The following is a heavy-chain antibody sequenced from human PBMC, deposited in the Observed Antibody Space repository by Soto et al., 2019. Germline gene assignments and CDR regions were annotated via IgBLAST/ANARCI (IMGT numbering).Heavy chain of an antibody. V-gene: IGHV1-46*01. J-gene: IGHJ3*02. CDR2: INPSGGST. Sequence: ASVKVSCKASGYTFTSYYMHWARQAPGQGLEWMGIINPSGGSTSYAQKFQGRVTMTRDTSTSTVYMELSSLRSEDTAVYYCARVRTPYYYDSSGYHHDAFDIWGQGAMVTVS. CDR1: GYTFTSYY. CDR3: ARVRTPYYYDSSGYHHDAFDI. D-gene: IGHD3-22*01.